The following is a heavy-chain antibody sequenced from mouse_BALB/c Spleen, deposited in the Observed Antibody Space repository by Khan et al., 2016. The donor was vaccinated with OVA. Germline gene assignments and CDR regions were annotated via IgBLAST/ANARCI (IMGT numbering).Heavy chain of an antibody. CDR1: GYTFTTYT. V-gene: IGHV1-4*01. CDR2: IIPSNDYT. Sequence: VQLQQSGAELARPGASVKMSCKASGYTFTTYTIHWVKQRPGQGLEWIGYIIPSNDYTNYNQKFKDRATLTADKSSSTAYMQLRSLTSEDSAVYYGVREGAYYRSDGWFAYWGQGTLVTVSA. J-gene: IGHJ3*01. D-gene: IGHD2-14*01. CDR3: VREGAYYRSDGWFAY.